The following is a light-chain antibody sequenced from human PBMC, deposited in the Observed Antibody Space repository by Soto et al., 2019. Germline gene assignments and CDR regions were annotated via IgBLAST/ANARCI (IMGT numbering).Light chain of an antibody. V-gene: IGLV2-14*01. Sequence: QSVLTQPASVSGSPGQSITISCTGTSSDVGGYNYVSWYQQHPGTAPTLMIYDVSNRPSGVSNRFSGSKSGNTASLTISGLQAEDEADYYCSSYTSSSTLVVFGGGTKLTVL. CDR1: SSDVGGYNY. J-gene: IGLJ2*01. CDR3: SSYTSSSTLVV. CDR2: DVS.